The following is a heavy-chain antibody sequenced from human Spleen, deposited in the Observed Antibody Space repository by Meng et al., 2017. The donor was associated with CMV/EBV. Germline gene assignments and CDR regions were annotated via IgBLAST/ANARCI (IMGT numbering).Heavy chain of an antibody. D-gene: IGHD3-3*01. CDR2: IKEDGTEK. CDR1: GFTFSNYW. CDR3: AYLGDYWSGYFDNF. V-gene: IGHV3-7*01. Sequence: GEPLKISCAASGFTFSNYWMTWVRQAPGKGLEWLANIKEDGTEKNYVDSVKGRFTISRDNAKKSLYLQMNSLRVEDTAVYYCAYLGDYWSGYFDNFWGQGTVVTVSS. J-gene: IGHJ4*02.